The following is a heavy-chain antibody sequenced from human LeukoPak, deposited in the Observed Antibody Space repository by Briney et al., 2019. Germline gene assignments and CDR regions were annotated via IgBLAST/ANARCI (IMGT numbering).Heavy chain of an antibody. J-gene: IGHJ1*01. D-gene: IGHD2-2*01. CDR2: IRYDGSNK. CDR1: GFTFSSYG. V-gene: IGHV3-30*02. CDR3: AKDRYCSSTSCQMAYFQH. Sequence: PGGSLRLSCAASGFTFSSYGMHWVRQAPGKGLEWVAFIRYDGSNKYYADSVKGRFTISRDNSKNTLYLQMISLRAEDTAVYYCAKDRYCSSTSCQMAYFQHWGQGTLVTVSS.